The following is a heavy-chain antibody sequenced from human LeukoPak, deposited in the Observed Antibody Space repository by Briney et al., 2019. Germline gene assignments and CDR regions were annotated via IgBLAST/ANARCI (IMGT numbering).Heavy chain of an antibody. D-gene: IGHD5-12*01. CDR1: GGSFSGYY. Sequence: SETLSLTCAVYGGSFSGYYWSWIRQPPGKGLEWIGEINHSGSTNYNPSLKSRVTISVDTSKNQFSLKLSSVTAADTAVYYCARDSCYDAGTNNGFDPWGQGTLVTVSS. CDR2: INHSGST. J-gene: IGHJ5*02. CDR3: ARDSCYDAGTNNGFDP. V-gene: IGHV4-34*01.